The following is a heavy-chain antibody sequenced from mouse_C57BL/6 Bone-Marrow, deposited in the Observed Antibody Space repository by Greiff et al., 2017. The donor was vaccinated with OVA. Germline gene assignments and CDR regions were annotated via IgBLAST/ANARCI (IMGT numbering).Heavy chain of an antibody. V-gene: IGHV1-26*01. J-gene: IGHJ2*01. CDR1: GYTFTDYY. Sequence: VQLQQSGPELVKPGASVKISCKASGYTFTDYYMNWVKQSPGKSLEWIGDINPNNGGTSYNQKFKGKATLTVDKSSSTAYMELRSLTSEDSAVYYCARGGLNPYFDYWGQGTTLTVSS. CDR2: INPNNGGT. CDR3: ARGGLNPYFDY.